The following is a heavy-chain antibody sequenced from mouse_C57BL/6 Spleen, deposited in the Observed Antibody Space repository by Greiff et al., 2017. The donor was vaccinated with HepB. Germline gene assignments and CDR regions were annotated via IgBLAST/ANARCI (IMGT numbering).Heavy chain of an antibody. CDR2: IYPGGGYT. CDR3: ARRGYYGSSLEY. Sequence: VQLQQSGAELVRPGTSVKMSCKASGYTFTNYWIGWAKQRPGHGLEWIGDIYPGGGYTNYNEKFKGKATLTADKSSSTAYMQFSSLTSEDSAIYDCARRGYYGSSLEYWGQGTTVTVSS. V-gene: IGHV1-63*01. D-gene: IGHD1-1*01. J-gene: IGHJ2*01. CDR1: GYTFTNYW.